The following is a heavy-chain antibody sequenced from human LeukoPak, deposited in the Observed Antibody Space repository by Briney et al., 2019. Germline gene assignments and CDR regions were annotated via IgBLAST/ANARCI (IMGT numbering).Heavy chain of an antibody. D-gene: IGHD3-10*01. CDR3: ARDYYGSGSYYKPFDY. V-gene: IGHV1-69*01. CDR2: IIPIFGTA. J-gene: IGHJ4*02. CDR1: GGTFSSYA. Sequence: ASVKVSCKASGGTFSSYAISWVRQAPGQGLEWMGGIIPIFGTANYAQKFQGRVTITADESTSTAYMELSSLRSKDTAVYYCARDYYGSGSYYKPFDYWGQGTLVTVSS.